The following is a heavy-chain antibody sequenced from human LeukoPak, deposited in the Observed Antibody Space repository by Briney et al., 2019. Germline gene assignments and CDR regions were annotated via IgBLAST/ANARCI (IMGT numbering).Heavy chain of an antibody. CDR2: ISANSGHT. CDR1: GDTFTSYR. D-gene: IGHD2-15*01. CDR3: ARDWDCSDGSCYCDY. V-gene: IGHV1-18*01. Sequence: ASVKDSSKASGDTFTSYRISSLRQAPGQGLEWMGWISANSGHTSYAQRLQGRVTMTTDTSTSTAYMELRSLTSDDTAVYYCARDWDCSDGSCYCDYWGQGTLVTVSS. J-gene: IGHJ4*02.